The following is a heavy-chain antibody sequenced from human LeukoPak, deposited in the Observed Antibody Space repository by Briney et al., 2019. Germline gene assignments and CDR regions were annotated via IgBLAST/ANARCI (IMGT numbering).Heavy chain of an antibody. V-gene: IGHV4-59*08. CDR2: IYYSGST. Sequence: SETLSLTCTVSGGSVSSYYWSWIRQPPGKGLEWIGYIYYSGSTNYNPSLKSRVTISIDTSKNQFSLKLSSVTAADTAVYYCARRGIHYYDSSGFYFDIWGQGTMVTVSS. J-gene: IGHJ3*02. CDR1: GGSVSSYY. CDR3: ARRGIHYYDSSGFYFDI. D-gene: IGHD3-22*01.